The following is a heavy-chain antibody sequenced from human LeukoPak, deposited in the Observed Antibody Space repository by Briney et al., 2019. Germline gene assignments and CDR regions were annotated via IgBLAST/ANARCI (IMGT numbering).Heavy chain of an antibody. Sequence: PGGSLRLSCAASGFTFSSYAMHWVRQAPGKGLEWVANIKQDGSEKYYVDSVKGRFTISRDNAKNSMYLQMNSLRAEDTAVYYCARDREGYQLPQMRSYFYMDVWGKGTTVTISS. V-gene: IGHV3-7*01. CDR3: ARDREGYQLPQMRSYFYMDV. CDR1: GFTFSSYA. CDR2: IKQDGSEK. D-gene: IGHD2-2*01. J-gene: IGHJ6*03.